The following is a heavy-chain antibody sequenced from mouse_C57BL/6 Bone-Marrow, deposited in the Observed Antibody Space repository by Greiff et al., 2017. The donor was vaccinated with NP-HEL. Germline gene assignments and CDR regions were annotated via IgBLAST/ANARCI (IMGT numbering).Heavy chain of an antibody. D-gene: IGHD2-13*01. J-gene: IGHJ4*01. V-gene: IGHV5-15*01. CDR1: GFTFSDYG. CDR3: ARRGTTGAMDY. Sequence: EVKLMESGGGLVQPGGSLKLSCAASGFTFSDYGMAWVRQAPRKGPEWVAFISNLAYSIYYADTVTGRFTISRENAKNTLYLEMSSLRSEDTAMYYCARRGTTGAMDYWGQGTSVTVSS. CDR2: ISNLAYSI.